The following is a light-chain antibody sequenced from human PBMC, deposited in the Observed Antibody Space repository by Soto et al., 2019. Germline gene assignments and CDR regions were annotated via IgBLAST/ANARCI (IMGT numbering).Light chain of an antibody. CDR3: QQRSNWLT. CDR1: QSVSSY. CDR2: DAS. V-gene: IGKV3-11*01. J-gene: IGKJ4*01. Sequence: ELVSTQSPATLSLSPGERATLSCRASQSVSSYLAWYQQKPGQAPRLLIYDASNRATGIPARFSGSGSGTDFTLTIGSLEPEDFAVYYCQQRSNWLTFGGGTKVDIK.